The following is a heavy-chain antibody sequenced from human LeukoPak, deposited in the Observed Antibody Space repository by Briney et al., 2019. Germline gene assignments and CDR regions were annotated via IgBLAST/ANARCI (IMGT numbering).Heavy chain of an antibody. CDR2: INHSGST. CDR1: GGSFSGYY. J-gene: IGHJ4*02. Sequence: SETLSLTCAVYGGSFSGYYWSWIRQPPGNGLEWIGEINHSGSTNYNPSLKSRVTISVDTSKNQFSLKLSSVTAADTAVYYCARGEWLRSWFGYWGQGTLVTVSS. D-gene: IGHD5-12*01. V-gene: IGHV4-34*01. CDR3: ARGEWLRSWFGY.